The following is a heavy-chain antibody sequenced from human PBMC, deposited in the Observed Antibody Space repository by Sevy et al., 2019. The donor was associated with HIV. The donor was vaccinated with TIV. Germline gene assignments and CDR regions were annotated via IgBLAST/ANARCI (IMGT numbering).Heavy chain of an antibody. CDR2: LSFGCGKI. J-gene: IGHJ4*02. CDR1: GFNFNIYS. V-gene: IGHV3-23*01. CDR3: GREGCTRPHDY. Sequence: WGSLRLSCAVSGFNFNIYSMSWVRQAPGKGLEWVSTLSFGCGKIKYADSVKGRFIISRDDSKNTLYLQMNSLRAEDTAVYFCGREGCTRPHDYWGQGTLVTVSS. D-gene: IGHD2-8*01.